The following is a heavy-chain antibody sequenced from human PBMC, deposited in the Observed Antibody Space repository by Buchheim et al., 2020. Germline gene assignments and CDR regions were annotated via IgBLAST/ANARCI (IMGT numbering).Heavy chain of an antibody. Sequence: EVQLLESGGGLVQPGGSLRLSCAASGFTFSTYAMSWVRQAPGKGLEWVSAISGGGGSTYYADSGKGRFTISRDNSKNTLYLQMNSLRAEDTAVYYCAKGATGSYYDSSGYYWYWGQGTL. J-gene: IGHJ4*02. CDR1: GFTFSTYA. CDR3: AKGATGSYYDSSGYYWY. CDR2: ISGGGGST. V-gene: IGHV3-23*01. D-gene: IGHD3-22*01.